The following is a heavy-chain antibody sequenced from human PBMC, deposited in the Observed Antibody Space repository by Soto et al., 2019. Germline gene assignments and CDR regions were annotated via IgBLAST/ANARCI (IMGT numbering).Heavy chain of an antibody. CDR1: GGSISNYY. CDR2: IYYSGTT. CDR3: ARGKTAAGKAIYYYFGMDV. D-gene: IGHD6-13*01. V-gene: IGHV4-59*01. Sequence: PSETLSLTCTVSGGSISNYYWSWIREPPGKGLEWIGYIYYSGTTNYNPSLKSRVTISVDTSKNQFSLKLSSVTAADTAVYYCARGKTAAGKAIYYYFGMDVWGQGTTVTVSS. J-gene: IGHJ6*02.